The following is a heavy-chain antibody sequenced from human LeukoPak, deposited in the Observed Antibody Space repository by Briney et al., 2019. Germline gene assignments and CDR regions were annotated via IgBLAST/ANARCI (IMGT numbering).Heavy chain of an antibody. CDR3: ARHIQGYSVDY. J-gene: IGHJ4*02. V-gene: IGHV5-51*01. CDR2: IYPSDSDT. CDR1: GYTFSIYW. D-gene: IGHD5-12*01. Sequence: GESLKISCKGSGYTFSIYWIGWVRQMPGKGLEWVGIIYPSDSDTRYSPSFQGQVTISADKSISTAYLQWSSLKASDTAMYYCARHIQGYSVDYWGQGTLVTVSS.